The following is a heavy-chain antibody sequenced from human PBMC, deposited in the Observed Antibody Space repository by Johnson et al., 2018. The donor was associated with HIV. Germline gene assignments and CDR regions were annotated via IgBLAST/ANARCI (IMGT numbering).Heavy chain of an antibody. V-gene: IGHV3-30*03. CDR3: ARDQSSRQAFDI. CDR1: GFTFSSYG. Sequence: QVQLVESGGRVVQPGRSLRLSCATSGFTFSSYGMHCVRQAPAKGLEWVAVISFDGSNKYYAESVKGRFTISRDNSKNTLYLQMNSLRAEDTAVYYCARDQSSRQAFDIWGQGTMVTVSS. D-gene: IGHD6-6*01. J-gene: IGHJ3*02. CDR2: ISFDGSNK.